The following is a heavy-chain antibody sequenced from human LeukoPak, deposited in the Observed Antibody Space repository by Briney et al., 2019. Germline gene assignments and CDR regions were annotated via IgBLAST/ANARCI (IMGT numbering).Heavy chain of an antibody. J-gene: IGHJ5*02. CDR3: ARDPRYCSGGSCYNFRFDP. CDR2: INPSGGST. Sequence: DSVKVSCKASGYTFTSYYMHWVRQAPGQGLEWMGIINPSGGSTSYAQKFQGRVTMTRDTSTSTVYMELSSLRSEDTAVYYCARDPRYCSGGSCYNFRFDPWGQGTLITVSS. CDR1: GYTFTSYY. V-gene: IGHV1-46*01. D-gene: IGHD2-15*01.